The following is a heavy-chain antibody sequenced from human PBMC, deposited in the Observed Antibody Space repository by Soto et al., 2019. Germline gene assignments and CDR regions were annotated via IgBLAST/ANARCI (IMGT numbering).Heavy chain of an antibody. Sequence: QVQLVQSGAEVKKPGSSVKVSCKASGYTFTSYYMHWVRQAPGQGLEWMGIINPSGGSTGYAQKFQGRVTMTRDTSTSTVYMELSSLRSEDTAVYYCARDYDYIWGSYRYFSYWGQGTLVTVSS. V-gene: IGHV1-46*03. CDR2: INPSGGST. J-gene: IGHJ4*02. D-gene: IGHD3-16*02. CDR3: ARDYDYIWGSYRYFSY. CDR1: GYTFTSYY.